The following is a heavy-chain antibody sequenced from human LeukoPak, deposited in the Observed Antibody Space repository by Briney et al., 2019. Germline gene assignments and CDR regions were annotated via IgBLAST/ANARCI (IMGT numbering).Heavy chain of an antibody. CDR2: IDPSDSYT. CDR3: ARETGYSYGDTDAFDI. D-gene: IGHD5-18*01. Sequence: GESLNISCKGSGYSFTSYWISWVRQMPGKGLEWMGRIDPSDSYTNYSPSFQGHVTISADKSISTAYLQWSSLKASDTAMYYCARETGYSYGDTDAFDIWGQGTMVTVSS. V-gene: IGHV5-10-1*01. CDR1: GYSFTSYW. J-gene: IGHJ3*02.